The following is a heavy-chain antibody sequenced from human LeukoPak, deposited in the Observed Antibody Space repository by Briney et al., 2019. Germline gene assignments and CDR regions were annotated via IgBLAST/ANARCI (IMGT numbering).Heavy chain of an antibody. CDR1: GFTFSSYW. J-gene: IGHJ4*02. CDR2: IKQDGSEK. V-gene: IGHV3-7*03. Sequence: PGGSLRLSCAASGFTFSSYWMSWVRQAPGKGLEWVANIKQDGSEKYYVDSVKGRFTISRDNAKNSLYLQMNSLRAEDTAVYYRARLNVGGWYGYWGQGTLVTVSS. CDR3: ARLNVGGWYGY. D-gene: IGHD6-19*01.